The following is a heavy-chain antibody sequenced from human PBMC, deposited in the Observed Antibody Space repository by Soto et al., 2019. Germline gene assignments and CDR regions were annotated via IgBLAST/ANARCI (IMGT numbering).Heavy chain of an antibody. CDR3: SRDLGDILTGYRYYFDY. V-gene: IGHV3-33*01. CDR1: GFTFSSYG. Sequence: GGSLRLSCAASGFTFSSYGMHWVRQAPGKGLEWVAVIWYDGSNKYYADSVKGRFTISRDNSKNTLCLQMNSLRAEDTAVYYCSRDLGDILTGYRYYFDYWGQGTQVTVSS. J-gene: IGHJ4*02. D-gene: IGHD3-9*01. CDR2: IWYDGSNK.